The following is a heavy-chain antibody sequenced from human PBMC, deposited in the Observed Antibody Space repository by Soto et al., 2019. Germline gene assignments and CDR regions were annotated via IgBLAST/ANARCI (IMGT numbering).Heavy chain of an antibody. Sequence: SETLSLTCTVSGGSISSGSYYRSWIRQPPGKGLEWIGYIYYSGSTNYNPSLKSRVTISVDTSKNQFSLKLSSVTAADTAVYYCARDLWDSSGYYNWFDPWGQGTLVNVSS. CDR1: GGSISSGSYY. CDR2: IYYSGST. D-gene: IGHD3-22*01. J-gene: IGHJ5*02. V-gene: IGHV4-61*01. CDR3: ARDLWDSSGYYNWFDP.